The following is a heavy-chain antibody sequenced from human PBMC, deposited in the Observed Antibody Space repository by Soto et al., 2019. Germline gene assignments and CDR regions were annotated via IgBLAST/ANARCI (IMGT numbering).Heavy chain of an antibody. D-gene: IGHD3-10*01. V-gene: IGHV3-21*01. Sequence: PGGSLRLSCATSGFTFRIYAMNWVRQAPGKGLEWVSSISINGTYLHYADSVEGRFTISRDDAKNSVYLQMNSLRPDDTAVYYCAREGNYHEFWGQGTLVTVSS. CDR3: AREGNYHEF. J-gene: IGHJ4*02. CDR1: GFTFRIYA. CDR2: ISINGTYL.